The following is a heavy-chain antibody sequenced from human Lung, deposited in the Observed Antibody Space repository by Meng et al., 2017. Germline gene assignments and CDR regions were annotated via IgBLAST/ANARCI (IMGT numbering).Heavy chain of an antibody. CDR3: ARGPEGYYYDSRGNRRAEYFQH. J-gene: IGHJ1*01. CDR2: IYYSGST. D-gene: IGHD3-22*01. V-gene: IGHV4-39*07. CDR1: GGSISSSSYY. Sequence: SETLSLTCTVSGGSISSSSYYWGWIRQPPGKGLEWIGSIYYSGSTYYNPSLKSRVTISVDTSKNQFSLKLSSVTAADTAVYYCARGPEGYYYDSRGNRRAEYFQHWGQGTLVTVSS.